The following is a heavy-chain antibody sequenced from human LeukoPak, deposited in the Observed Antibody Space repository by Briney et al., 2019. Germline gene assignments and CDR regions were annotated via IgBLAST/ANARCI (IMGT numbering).Heavy chain of an antibody. V-gene: IGHV3-74*01. D-gene: IGHD4-23*01. CDR2: INSDGSST. J-gene: IGHJ3*02. Sequence: PGGSLRLSCAASGFTFSSYWMHWVRQAPGKGLVWVSRINSDGSSTSYADSVKDRFTISRDNAKNTLYLQMNNLRAEDTAVYYCSSGNSHAFDIWGQGTMVTVSS. CDR3: SSGNSHAFDI. CDR1: GFTFSSYW.